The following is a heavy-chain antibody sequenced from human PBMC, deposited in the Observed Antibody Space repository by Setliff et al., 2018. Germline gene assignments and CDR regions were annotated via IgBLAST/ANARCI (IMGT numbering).Heavy chain of an antibody. CDR3: ARSRTIAVKGGVFAV. CDR1: GASISSDGYY. V-gene: IGHV4-31*03. Sequence: SETLSLTCSVSGASISSDGYYWSWIRQYPGKGLEWIGYIYYSGSTYYNPSLKSRVTISLDTSKNQFSLELNSVTAADTAVYYCARSRTIAVKGGVFAVWGRGTPVTVSS. J-gene: IGHJ2*01. CDR2: IYYSGST. D-gene: IGHD6-19*01.